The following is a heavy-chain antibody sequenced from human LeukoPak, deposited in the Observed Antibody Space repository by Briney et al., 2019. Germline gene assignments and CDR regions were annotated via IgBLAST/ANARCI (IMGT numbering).Heavy chain of an antibody. CDR2: IKQDGSKK. D-gene: IGHD2-15*01. CDR3: AGRHCSGGGCYFAGADPFDY. J-gene: IGHJ4*02. Sequence: GGSLRLSCVASGFPFSSYWMTWVRQAPGKGLEWVANIKQDGSKKSNVDSVKGRFTISRDTSKNTLYLQMNSLRAEDTAVYFCAGRHCSGGGCYFAGADPFDYWGQGTLVTVSS. V-gene: IGHV3-7*03. CDR1: GFPFSSYW.